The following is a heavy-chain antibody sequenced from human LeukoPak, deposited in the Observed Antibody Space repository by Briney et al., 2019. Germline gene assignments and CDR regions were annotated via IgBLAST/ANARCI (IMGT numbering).Heavy chain of an antibody. CDR2: INHSGST. D-gene: IGHD3-16*02. V-gene: IGHV4-34*01. CDR3: ARGADYIWGSYRYKPAARPFDY. Sequence: PSETLSLTCAVYGGSFIGYYWSWIRQPPGKGLEWVGEINHSGSTNYNPSLKSRVTISVDTSKNQFSLKLSSVTAADTAVYYCARGADYIWGSYRYKPAARPFDYWGQGTLVTVSS. J-gene: IGHJ4*02. CDR1: GGSFIGYY.